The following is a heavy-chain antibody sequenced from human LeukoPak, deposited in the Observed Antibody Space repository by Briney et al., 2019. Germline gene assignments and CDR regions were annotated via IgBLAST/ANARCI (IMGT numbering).Heavy chain of an antibody. Sequence: PGGSLRLSCAASGFTFSSYAMHWVRQAPGKGLEWVAVISYDGSNKYYAASVKGRFTISRDNAKNTLYLQMNSLRAEDTALYYCATTVAGTRNGFDIWGQGTMVTVSS. CDR3: ATTVAGTRNGFDI. CDR1: GFTFSSYA. D-gene: IGHD6-19*01. V-gene: IGHV3-30-3*01. J-gene: IGHJ3*02. CDR2: ISYDGSNK.